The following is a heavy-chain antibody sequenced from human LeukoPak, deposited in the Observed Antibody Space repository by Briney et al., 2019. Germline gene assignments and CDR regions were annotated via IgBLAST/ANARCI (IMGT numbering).Heavy chain of an antibody. D-gene: IGHD2-2*02. CDR3: ARGEWCSSTSCYTPWGYFDY. CDR1: GGSISSYY. V-gene: IGHV4-59*12. CDR2: IYYSGST. J-gene: IGHJ4*02. Sequence: SETLSLTCTVSGGSISSYYWSWIRQPPGKGLEWIGYIYYSGSTNYNPSLKSRVTISVDTSKNQFSLKLSSVTAADTAVYYCARGEWCSSTSCYTPWGYFDYWGQGTLVTVSS.